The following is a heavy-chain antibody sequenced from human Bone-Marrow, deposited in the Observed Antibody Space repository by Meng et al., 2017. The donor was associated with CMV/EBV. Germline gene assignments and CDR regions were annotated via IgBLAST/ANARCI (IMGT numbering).Heavy chain of an antibody. CDR1: GFTFSGSA. V-gene: IGHV3-73*01. Sequence: GGSLRLSCAASGFTFSGSAMHWVRQASGKGLEWVGRIRSKANSYATAYAASVKGRFTISRDDSKNTAYLQMNSLRTEDTAVYFCTRQQQGNCSSTSCYGSRDYWGQGTLVTVSS. J-gene: IGHJ4*02. D-gene: IGHD2-2*01. CDR2: IRSKANSYAT. CDR3: TRQQQGNCSSTSCYGSRDY.